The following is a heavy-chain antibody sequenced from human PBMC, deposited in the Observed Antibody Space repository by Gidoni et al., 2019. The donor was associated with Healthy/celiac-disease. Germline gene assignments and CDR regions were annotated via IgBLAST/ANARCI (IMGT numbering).Heavy chain of an antibody. J-gene: IGHJ4*02. Sequence: EVQLLESGGGLVQPGGSLRLSCAASAFPFSSYAMSWVRQAPGKGLEWVSAISGSGGSTYYADSVKGRFTITRDNSKNTLYLQMNSLRAEDTAVYYCVTYGSGSTYPAYWGQGTLVTVSS. CDR2: ISGSGGST. V-gene: IGHV3-23*01. CDR1: AFPFSSYA. D-gene: IGHD3-10*01. CDR3: VTYGSGSTYPAY.